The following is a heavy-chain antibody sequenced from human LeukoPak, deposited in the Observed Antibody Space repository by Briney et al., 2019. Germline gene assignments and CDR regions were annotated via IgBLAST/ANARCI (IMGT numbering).Heavy chain of an antibody. Sequence: GGSLRLPCAASGFSFSSYGMHWVRQAPGKGLEWVAVISYDGSNKYYADSVKGRFTISRDNSKNTLYLQMNSLSAEDTAVYYCAKRTAYYSGPFEYWGQGTLVTVSS. CDR3: AKRTAYYSGPFEY. V-gene: IGHV3-30*18. CDR1: GFSFSSYG. D-gene: IGHD3/OR15-3a*01. CDR2: ISYDGSNK. J-gene: IGHJ4*02.